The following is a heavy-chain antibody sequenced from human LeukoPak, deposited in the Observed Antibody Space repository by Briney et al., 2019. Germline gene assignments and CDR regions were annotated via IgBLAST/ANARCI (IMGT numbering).Heavy chain of an antibody. D-gene: IGHD3-10*01. CDR3: ARGVGYYYGSGARPFDY. J-gene: IGHJ4*02. CDR1: GGSISSSDNY. CDR2: INHSGST. Sequence: SETLSLTCTVSGGSISSSDNYWSWIRQPPGKGLEWIGEINHSGSTNYNPSLKSRVTISVDTSKNQFSLKLSSVTAADTAVYYCARGVGYYYGSGARPFDYWGQGTLVTVSS. V-gene: IGHV4-34*01.